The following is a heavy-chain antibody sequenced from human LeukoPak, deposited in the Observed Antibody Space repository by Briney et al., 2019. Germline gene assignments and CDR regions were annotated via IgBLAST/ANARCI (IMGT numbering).Heavy chain of an antibody. CDR2: ISPRSETI. J-gene: IGHJ6*03. Sequence: PGGSLRLSCATSGFSFNRRGMNWVRQPPGKGLEWVSYISPRSETIFYAESVQGRFAVSRDDAKGSLYPQMHTLRVEDTAVYYCARIDGPTVFTYYMDLWGKGTTVTVAS. CDR3: ARIDGPTVFTYYMDL. V-gene: IGHV3-48*04. CDR1: GFSFNRRG. D-gene: IGHD3-16*01.